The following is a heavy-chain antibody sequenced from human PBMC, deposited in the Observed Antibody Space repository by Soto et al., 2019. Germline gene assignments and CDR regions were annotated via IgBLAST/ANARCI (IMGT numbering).Heavy chain of an antibody. Sequence: QVQLVQSGAEVKKPGSSVKVSCKTSGGTFSNDIITWVRQAPGQGLEWMGRINPLIDTTNYAQKFQGRVTITADKSTGTAYMELNSLRSEDTAVYYCVRDSPIGSTFSGYDGIDYWGQGTLVTVSS. D-gene: IGHD5-12*01. CDR1: GGTFSNDI. CDR2: INPLIDTT. V-gene: IGHV1-69*08. J-gene: IGHJ4*02. CDR3: VRDSPIGSTFSGYDGIDY.